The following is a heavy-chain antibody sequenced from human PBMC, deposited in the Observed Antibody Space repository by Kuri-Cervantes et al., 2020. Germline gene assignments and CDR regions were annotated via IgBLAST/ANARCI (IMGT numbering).Heavy chain of an antibody. CDR1: GFTFSSYG. CDR3: ARVGYNWNEADAFDI. V-gene: IGHV3-21*01. D-gene: IGHD1-1*01. Sequence: GSLRLSCAASGFTFSSYGMHWVRQAPGKGLEWVSSISSSSSYIYYADSVKGRFTISRDNAKNSLYLQMNSLRAEDTAVYYCARVGYNWNEADAFDIWGQGTMVTVSS. J-gene: IGHJ3*02. CDR2: ISSSSSYI.